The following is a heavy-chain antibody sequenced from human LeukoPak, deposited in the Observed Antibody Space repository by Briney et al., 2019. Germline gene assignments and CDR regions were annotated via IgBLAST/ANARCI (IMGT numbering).Heavy chain of an antibody. CDR1: GFTFSNFD. Sequence: GGSLRLSCAASGFTFSNFDMSWVRQAPAKGLNWVSAISSNTGGTTYADSVKGRFTISRDNSRNTLYLEMNSLRAEDTAVYYCARPYYYDSSGYPPDAFDIWGQGTMVTVSS. CDR3: ARPYYYDSSGYPPDAFDI. J-gene: IGHJ3*02. D-gene: IGHD3-22*01. CDR2: ISSNTGGT. V-gene: IGHV3-23*01.